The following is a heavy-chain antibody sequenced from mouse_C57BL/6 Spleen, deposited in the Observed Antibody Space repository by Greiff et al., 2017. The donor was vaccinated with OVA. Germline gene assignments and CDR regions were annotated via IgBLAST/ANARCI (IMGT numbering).Heavy chain of an antibody. Sequence: VQLQQSDAELVKPGASVKISCKVSGYTFTDHTIHWMKQRPEQGLEWIGYIYPRDGSTKYNEKFKGKATLTADKSSSTAYMQLTILTSEDSAVYFCARSDGYYEYYFDYWGQGTTLTVSS. CDR2: IYPRDGST. D-gene: IGHD2-3*01. J-gene: IGHJ2*01. V-gene: IGHV1-78*01. CDR1: GYTFTDHT. CDR3: ARSDGYYEYYFDY.